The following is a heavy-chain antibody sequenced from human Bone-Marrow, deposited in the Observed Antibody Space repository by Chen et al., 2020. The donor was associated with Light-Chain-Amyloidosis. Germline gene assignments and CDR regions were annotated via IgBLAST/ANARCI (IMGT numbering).Heavy chain of an antibody. V-gene: IGHV3-30*18. D-gene: IGHD3-22*01. CDR2: ISYDGSNK. Sequence: QVHLVESGVGGVQPGRSLRLSSEASGFTLSSYGMHWVRQAPGKGLEWVAVISYDGSNKYYADSVKGRFTISRDNSKNTLYLQMNSLRAEDTAVYYCAKGGYYDRTPDSFDIWGQGTMVTVSS. CDR3: AKGGYYDRTPDSFDI. J-gene: IGHJ3*02. CDR1: GFTLSSYG.